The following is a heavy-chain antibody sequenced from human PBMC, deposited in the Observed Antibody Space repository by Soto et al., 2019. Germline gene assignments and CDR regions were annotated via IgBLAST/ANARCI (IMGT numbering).Heavy chain of an antibody. D-gene: IGHD6-13*01. Sequence: ETLSLTCTVSGGSISSSSYYWGWIRQPPGKGLEWIGSIYYSGSTYYNPSLKSRVTISVDTSKNQFSLKLSSVTAADTAVYYCAGSTSWFDPWGQGTLVTVSS. CDR1: GGSISSSSYY. V-gene: IGHV4-39*01. CDR2: IYYSGST. CDR3: AGSTSWFDP. J-gene: IGHJ5*02.